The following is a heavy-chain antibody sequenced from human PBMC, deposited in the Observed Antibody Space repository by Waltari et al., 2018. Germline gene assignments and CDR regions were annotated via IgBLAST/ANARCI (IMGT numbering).Heavy chain of an antibody. Sequence: QVQLQESGPGLVKPSETLSLTCTVSGGSISRHYWSWIRQPAGKGLEWIGRIFSSGSPNYNPSLKSRVTMSVDTSKNQFSLKLSSVTAADTAVYYCARVELGNYWYFDLWGRGTLVTVSS. V-gene: IGHV4-4*07. CDR2: IFSSGSP. CDR3: ARVELGNYWYFDL. D-gene: IGHD7-27*01. J-gene: IGHJ2*01. CDR1: GGSISRHY.